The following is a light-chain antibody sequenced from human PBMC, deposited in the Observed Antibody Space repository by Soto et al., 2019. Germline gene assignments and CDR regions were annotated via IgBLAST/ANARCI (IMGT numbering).Light chain of an antibody. J-gene: IGKJ1*01. V-gene: IGKV1-5*01. CDR2: AAS. Sequence: DIQMTQSPSILSASVGDRVTITCRASQSVSRWLGWYHQKPGKAPKLLIYAASSFESGVASRFSSSGSGTEFPLTISSLQPDDSVYYYRQYYNSSSTFGQGTKVDI. CDR1: QSVSRW. CDR3: QYYNSSST.